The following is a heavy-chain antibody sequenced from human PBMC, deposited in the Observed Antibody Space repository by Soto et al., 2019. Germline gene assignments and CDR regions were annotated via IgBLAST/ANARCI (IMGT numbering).Heavy chain of an antibody. Sequence: SGPTLVNPTQTLTLTCTFSGFSLSTSGMCVSWIRQPPGKALEWLARIDWDDDKYYSTSLKTRLTISKDTSKNQVVLTMTNMDPVDTATYYCARISREGSHSSAWYYFDYWGQGTLVTVSS. CDR2: IDWDDDK. CDR3: ARISREGSHSSAWYYFDY. CDR1: GFSLSTSGMC. J-gene: IGHJ4*02. D-gene: IGHD6-19*01. V-gene: IGHV2-70*11.